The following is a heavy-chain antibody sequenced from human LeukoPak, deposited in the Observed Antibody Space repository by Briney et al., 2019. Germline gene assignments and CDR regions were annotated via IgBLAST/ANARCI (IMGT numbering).Heavy chain of an antibody. D-gene: IGHD3-16*01. CDR2: ISYDGSNK. CDR3: ARQGGRRLQLLY. J-gene: IGHJ4*02. CDR1: GFTFSSYA. V-gene: IGHV3-30*04. Sequence: GGSLRLSCAASGFTFSSYAMHWVRQAPGKGLEWVAVISYDGSNKYYADSVKGRFTISRDNSKNTLYLQMNSLRAEDTAVYYCARQGGRRLQLLYWGQGTLVTVSS.